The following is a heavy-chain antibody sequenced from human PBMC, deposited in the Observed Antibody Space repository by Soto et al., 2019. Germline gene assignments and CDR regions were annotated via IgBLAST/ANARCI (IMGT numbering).Heavy chain of an antibody. D-gene: IGHD3-10*01. CDR1: GGYISTYY. V-gene: IGHV4-59*01. J-gene: IGHJ4*02. Sequence: QVQLQASGPGLVKPSETLSLTCTVSGGYISTYYWSWIRKPPGKGLEWIGNIYYSGSTNYNPSPKGPLTISAGTSKSQFSLKLLSVTAADTALFFWASARRSYYNFDSWGQGTLVTVSS. CDR3: ASARRSYYNFDS. CDR2: IYYSGST.